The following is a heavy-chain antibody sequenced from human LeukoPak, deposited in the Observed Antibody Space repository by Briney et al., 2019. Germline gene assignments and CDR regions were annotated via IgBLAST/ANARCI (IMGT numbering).Heavy chain of an antibody. D-gene: IGHD5-18*01. Sequence: SVKVSCKASGGTFSSYAISWVRQAPGQGLEWKGRIIPILGIANYAQKFQGRVTITADKSTSTAYMELSSLRSEDTAVYYCARDTRYSYGTITSVDWGQGTLVTVSS. CDR1: GGTFSSYA. CDR2: IIPILGIA. CDR3: ARDTRYSYGTITSVD. V-gene: IGHV1-69*04. J-gene: IGHJ4*02.